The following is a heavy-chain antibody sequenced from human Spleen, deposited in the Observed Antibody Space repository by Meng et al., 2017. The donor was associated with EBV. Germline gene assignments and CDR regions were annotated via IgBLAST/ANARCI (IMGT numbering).Heavy chain of an antibody. CDR1: SGSLTGAGYY. CDR2: RYYTGNT. CDR3: ATSPYYQDSSGLLH. V-gene: IGHV4-30-4*01. J-gene: IGHJ4*02. D-gene: IGHD3-22*01. Sequence: VALQGPGQGLVNPSQPLSLTCTVSSGSLTGAGYYWSWIRPPQGKGLKGIGHRYYTGNTYYNPSLKSRLAISVDTSKNRLSLSLASVTAADTAVYYCATSPYYQDSSGLLHWGQGALVTVSS.